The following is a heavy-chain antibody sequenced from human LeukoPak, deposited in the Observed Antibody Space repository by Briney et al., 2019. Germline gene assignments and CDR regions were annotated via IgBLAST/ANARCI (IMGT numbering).Heavy chain of an antibody. Sequence: GGSLRLSCAASGFTFSSYWVSWVRQAPGKGLEWVAVIWYDGNNKYYEDSVKGRFSISRDNSKNTLYLQMNSLRAEDTAVYYCARDWGSGNSYYFDYWGQGTLVTVSS. CDR1: GFTFSSYW. CDR3: ARDWGSGNSYYFDY. D-gene: IGHD3-10*01. CDR2: IWYDGNNK. J-gene: IGHJ4*02. V-gene: IGHV3-33*08.